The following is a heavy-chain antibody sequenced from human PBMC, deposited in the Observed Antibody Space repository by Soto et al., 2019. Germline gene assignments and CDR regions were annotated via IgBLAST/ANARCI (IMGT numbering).Heavy chain of an antibody. V-gene: IGHV3-23*01. D-gene: IGHD5-12*01. CDR1: GFTFSSYA. CDR2: ISGSGGST. CDR3: AKYNSGYDSYYYYGMDV. J-gene: IGHJ6*02. Sequence: CAASGFTFSSYAMSWVRQAPGKGLEWVSAISGSGGSTYYADSVKGRFTISRDNSKNTLYLQMNSLRAEDTAVYYCAKYNSGYDSYYYYGMDVWGQGTTVTVSS.